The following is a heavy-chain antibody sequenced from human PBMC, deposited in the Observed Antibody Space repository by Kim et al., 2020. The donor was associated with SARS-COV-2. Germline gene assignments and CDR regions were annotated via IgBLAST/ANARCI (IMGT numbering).Heavy chain of an antibody. CDR1: GGSINNFY. J-gene: IGHJ4*02. V-gene: IGHV4-59*01. Sequence: SETLSLTCTVSGGSINNFYWAWIRQPPGKGLEWVGYIFFRGSTSYNPSLKSRLVMSVDTSKNLISLNLKSVTAADTASYYCARVVGFSGVGVDYWGQGTFVAVSS. CDR2: IFFRGST. D-gene: IGHD5-12*01. CDR3: ARVVGFSGVGVDY.